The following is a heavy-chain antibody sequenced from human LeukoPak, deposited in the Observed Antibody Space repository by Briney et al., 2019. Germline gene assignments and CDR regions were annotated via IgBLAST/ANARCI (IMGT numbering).Heavy chain of an antibody. CDR3: ARDRPRYCSGGSCYNTNTFDY. V-gene: IGHV3-74*01. CDR2: INSDGSST. J-gene: IGHJ4*02. D-gene: IGHD2-15*01. Sequence: GGSLRLSCAASGFTFSSYWMHWVRQAPGKGLVWVSRINSDGSSTSYADSVKGRFTISRDNAKNTLYLQMNSLRAEDTAVYYCARDRPRYCSGGSCYNTNTFDYWGQGTLVTVSS. CDR1: GFTFSSYW.